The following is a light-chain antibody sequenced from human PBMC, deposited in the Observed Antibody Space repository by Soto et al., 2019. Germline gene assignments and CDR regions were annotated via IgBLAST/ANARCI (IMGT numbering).Light chain of an antibody. V-gene: IGKV3-11*01. CDR3: QQHSHWPPWT. Sequence: EVVLSQSPATLSLSPGERATLSCRASQNIRTFLDWYQQKPGQAPRLLIYGASNRATGIPARFGGSGSGTDFTLTISSLESEDFAVYYCQQHSHWPPWTFGQGTRVEI. J-gene: IGKJ1*01. CDR1: QNIRTF. CDR2: GAS.